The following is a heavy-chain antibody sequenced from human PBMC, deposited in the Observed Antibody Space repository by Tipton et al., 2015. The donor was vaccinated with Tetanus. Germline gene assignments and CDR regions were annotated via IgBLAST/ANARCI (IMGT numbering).Heavy chain of an antibody. J-gene: IGHJ5*02. CDR2: IYYNGNT. Sequence: TLSLTCTVSGGSLSSGTYYWGWTRQPPGKGLEWIGNIYYNGNTLQNPSLKSRVTLSLDKSKNQSSLKLRSVTAADTAVYYCARSADNWFDPWGQGTLVTVSS. CDR3: ARSADNWFDP. CDR1: GGSLSSGTYY. V-gene: IGHV4-39*01.